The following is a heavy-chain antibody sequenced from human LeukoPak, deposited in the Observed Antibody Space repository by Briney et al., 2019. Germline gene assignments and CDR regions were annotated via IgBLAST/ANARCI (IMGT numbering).Heavy chain of an antibody. V-gene: IGHV4-39*07. CDR3: ARDAYMVIGPSGEALLFDY. CDR1: GGSISSRSFY. D-gene: IGHD5-18*01. J-gene: IGHJ4*02. Sequence: SETLSLTCTVSGGSISSRSFYWGWIRQPPGKGLEWIGSIYYSGGTYYNPSLKSRVTMSVDTSKNQFSLKLTSVTAADTAVYYCARDAYMVIGPSGEALLFDYWGQGTLVTVSS. CDR2: IYYSGGT.